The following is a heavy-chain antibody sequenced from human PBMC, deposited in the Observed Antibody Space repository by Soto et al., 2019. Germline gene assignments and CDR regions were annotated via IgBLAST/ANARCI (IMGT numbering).Heavy chain of an antibody. Sequence: PSETLSLTCTVSGGSISSGGYYWSWIRQHPGKGLEWIGYIYYSGSTYYNPSLKSRVTISVDTSKNQFSLKLSSVTAADTPVYYCGRDTYYYDSSGYYLDNWGQETLVNVSS. D-gene: IGHD3-22*01. CDR3: GRDTYYYDSSGYYLDN. CDR1: GGSISSGGYY. V-gene: IGHV4-31*03. CDR2: IYYSGST. J-gene: IGHJ4*02.